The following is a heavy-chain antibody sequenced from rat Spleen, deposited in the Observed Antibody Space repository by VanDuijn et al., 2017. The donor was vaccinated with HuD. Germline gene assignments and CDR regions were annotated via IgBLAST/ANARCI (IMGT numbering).Heavy chain of an antibody. Sequence: EVQLQESGPGLVKPSQSLSLTCSVTGYSITSNYWGWIRKFPGNKMEWMGYINSAGSTLYNPSLKSRISITRDTSKNQFFLQLNSVTTEDTATYYCARSEGTHYYPPFASWGQGTLVTVSS. CDR1: GYSITSNY. CDR3: ARSEGTHYYPPFAS. CDR2: INSAGST. V-gene: IGHV3-3*01. J-gene: IGHJ3*01. D-gene: IGHD1-12*02.